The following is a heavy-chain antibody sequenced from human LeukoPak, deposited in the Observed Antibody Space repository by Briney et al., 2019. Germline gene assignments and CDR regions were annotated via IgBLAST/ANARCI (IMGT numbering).Heavy chain of an antibody. CDR3: ARAKYYYDSSGYYYGSYYFDY. D-gene: IGHD3-22*01. J-gene: IGHJ4*02. V-gene: IGHV4-39*07. Sequence: PSQTLSLTCTVSGGSISSGDYYWGWIRQPPGKGLEWIGSMYYSGNTYYNPSLKSRVTISVDTSKNQFSLKLSSVTAADTAVYYCARAKYYYDSSGYYYGSYYFDYWGQGTLVTVSS. CDR2: MYYSGNT. CDR1: GGSISSGDYY.